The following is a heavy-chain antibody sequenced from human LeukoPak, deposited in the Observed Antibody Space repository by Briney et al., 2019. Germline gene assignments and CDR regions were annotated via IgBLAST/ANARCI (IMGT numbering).Heavy chain of an antibody. CDR3: ARGGGVSLRAASTNYYYYGMDV. CDR1: GGSISSYY. V-gene: IGHV4-59*01. Sequence: SETLSLTCTVSGGSISSYYWSWLRQPPGKGLKWIGNTYYSGSTNYNPSLKSRVTISVDTSKNQFSLKLSSVTAADTAVYYCARGGGVSLRAASTNYYYYGMDVWGKGTTVTVSS. J-gene: IGHJ6*04. CDR2: TYYSGST. D-gene: IGHD2-15*01.